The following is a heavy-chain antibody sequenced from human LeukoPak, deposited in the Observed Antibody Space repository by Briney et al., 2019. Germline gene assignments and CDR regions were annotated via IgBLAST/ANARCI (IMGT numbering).Heavy chain of an antibody. Sequence: SETLSLTCAVYGGSFSRYYWSWIRQSPGKGLEWIAEIDHRSDTNYNPSVKSRATISVDTSKSQFSLKVRSLSAADTAVYYCARGATISETGYFDFWGQGILVTVSS. CDR2: IDHRSDT. D-gene: IGHD5-24*01. V-gene: IGHV4-34*01. CDR1: GGSFSRYY. CDR3: ARGATISETGYFDF. J-gene: IGHJ4*03.